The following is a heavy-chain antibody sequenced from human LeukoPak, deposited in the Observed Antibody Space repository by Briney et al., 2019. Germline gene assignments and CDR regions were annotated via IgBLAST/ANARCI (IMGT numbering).Heavy chain of an antibody. CDR3: ARDGFGTGSN. J-gene: IGHJ4*02. CDR1: GLTFSNYR. D-gene: IGHD3-16*01. Sequence: VQPGGSLRLSCAASGLTFSNYRMDWVRQAPGKGLEWVANIKQDGSEKNYVDSVKGRFIISRDNAKNSLYLQMNTLRADDTAVYYCARDGFGTGSNWGQGTLVTVSS. CDR2: IKQDGSEK. V-gene: IGHV3-7*03.